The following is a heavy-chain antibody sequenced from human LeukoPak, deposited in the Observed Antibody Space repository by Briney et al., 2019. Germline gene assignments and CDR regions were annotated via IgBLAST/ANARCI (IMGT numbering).Heavy chain of an antibody. D-gene: IGHD3-3*01. J-gene: IGHJ6*03. V-gene: IGHV1-46*01. CDR2: INPSGGST. Sequence: ASVKVSCKASGYTFTSYYMHWVRQAPGQGLEWMGIINPSGGSTSYAQKFQGRVTMTRDMSTSTVYMELSSLRSEDTAVYYCARGGNADFGVAPFYYMDVWGKGTTVTVSS. CDR1: GYTFTSYY. CDR3: ARGGNADFGVAPFYYMDV.